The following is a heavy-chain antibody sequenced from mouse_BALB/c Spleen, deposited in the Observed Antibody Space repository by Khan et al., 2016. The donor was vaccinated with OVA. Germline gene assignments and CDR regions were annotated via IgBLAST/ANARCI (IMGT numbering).Heavy chain of an antibody. Sequence: EAQLQESGPGLVKPSQTVSLTCTVTGISITTGNYRWSWIRQFPGNKLEWIGYIYYSGTITYNPSLTSRTTLTRDTSKNQFFLEMNSLTAEDTATYYCARDKGGYRYWYFDVWGAGTTVTVSS. D-gene: IGHD2-2*01. CDR3: ARDKGGYRYWYFDV. J-gene: IGHJ1*01. CDR1: GISITTGNYR. V-gene: IGHV3-5*02. CDR2: IYYSGTI.